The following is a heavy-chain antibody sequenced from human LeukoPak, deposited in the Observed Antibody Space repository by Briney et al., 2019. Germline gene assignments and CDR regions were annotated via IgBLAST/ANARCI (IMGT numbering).Heavy chain of an antibody. V-gene: IGHV1-58*02. CDR3: AAKTTVVRGRYFDY. D-gene: IGHD4-23*01. J-gene: IGHJ4*02. Sequence: GASVKVSCKASGFTFTSSAMQWVRQARGQRLEWIGWIVVGSGNTNYAQKFQERVTITRDMSTSTAYMELSSLRSEDTAVYYCAAKTTVVRGRYFDYWGQGTLVIVSS. CDR1: GFTFTSSA. CDR2: IVVGSGNT.